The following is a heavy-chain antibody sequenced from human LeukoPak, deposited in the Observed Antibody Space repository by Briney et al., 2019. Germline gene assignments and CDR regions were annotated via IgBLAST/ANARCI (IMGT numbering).Heavy chain of an antibody. CDR1: GGSFSGYY. J-gene: IGHJ4*02. CDR3: ASLKVVVAATSDY. Sequence: SETLSLTWAVYGGSFSGYYWSWIRQPPGKGLEWIGEINHSGSTNYNPSLKSRVTISVDTSKNQFSLKLSSVTAADTAVYYCASLKVVVAATSDYWGQGTLVTVSS. V-gene: IGHV4-34*01. D-gene: IGHD2-15*01. CDR2: INHSGST.